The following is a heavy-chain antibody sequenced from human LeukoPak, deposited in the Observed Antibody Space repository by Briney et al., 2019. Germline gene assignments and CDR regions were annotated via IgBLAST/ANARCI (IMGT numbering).Heavy chain of an antibody. CDR2: INHSGST. D-gene: IGHD3-10*01. Sequence: SETLSLTCAVYGGSFSGYYWSWIRQPPGKGLEWIGEINHSGSTNYNPSLKGRVTISVDTSKNQFSLKLSSVTAADTAVYYCARAPARFRGVILLSYYYYGMDVWGQGTTVTVSS. J-gene: IGHJ6*02. V-gene: IGHV4-34*01. CDR1: GGSFSGYY. CDR3: ARAPARFRGVILLSYYYYGMDV.